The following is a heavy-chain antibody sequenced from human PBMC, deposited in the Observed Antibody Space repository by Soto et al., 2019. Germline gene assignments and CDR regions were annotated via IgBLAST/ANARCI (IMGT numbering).Heavy chain of an antibody. V-gene: IGHV4-39*01. J-gene: IGHJ4*02. D-gene: IGHD6-25*01. CDR2: VYFSGGNS. CDR1: GDSIRGYHYY. Sequence: SETLSLPFSVSGDSIRGYHYYWGWIRQAPGKGLELFGSVYFSGGNSYYNPSLKSRVTISVDPSYNKFFLRLNSVTAADTAVDLCAYGSSSAWTNXWCQVTLVTVSX. CDR3: AYGSSSAWTNX.